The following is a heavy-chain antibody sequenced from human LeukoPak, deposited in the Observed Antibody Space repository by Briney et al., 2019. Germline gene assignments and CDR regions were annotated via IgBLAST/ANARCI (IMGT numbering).Heavy chain of an antibody. CDR3: ARQEFGTYLYSFDY. D-gene: IGHD3-10*01. J-gene: IGHJ4*02. CDR2: IYYSGST. Sequence: SETLSLTCTVSGGSISSSSYYWGWIRQPPGKGLEWIGSIYYSGSTYYNPSLKSRVTISVDTSKNQFSLKLSSVTAADTAVYYCARQEFGTYLYSFDYWGQGTRVTV. V-gene: IGHV4-39*01. CDR1: GGSISSSSYY.